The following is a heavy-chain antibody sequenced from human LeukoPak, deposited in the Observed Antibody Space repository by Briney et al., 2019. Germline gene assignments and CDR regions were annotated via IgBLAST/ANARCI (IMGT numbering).Heavy chain of an antibody. V-gene: IGHV5-51*01. Sequence: GESLNLSCTGSGHSFTSYWIGWVRQMPGKGLEWMGIIYPGDSDTRYSPSFQGQVTISADKSISTAYLQWSSLKASDTAMYYCARRWSSSLRGGFDYWGQGTLVTVSS. J-gene: IGHJ4*02. CDR3: ARRWSSSLRGGFDY. D-gene: IGHD6-6*01. CDR1: GHSFTSYW. CDR2: IYPGDSDT.